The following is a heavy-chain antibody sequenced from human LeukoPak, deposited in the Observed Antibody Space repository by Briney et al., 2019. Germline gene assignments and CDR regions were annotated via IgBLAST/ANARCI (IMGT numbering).Heavy chain of an antibody. CDR1: GFTFNIHW. CDR3: SGRSGFSSIY. CDR2: IRPDGSEK. J-gene: IGHJ4*02. Sequence: HPGGSLRLSCEASGFTFNIHWMNWVRQAPGKGLEWLANIRPDGSEKVYVDSVRGRFTISRDNTKNSVYLQMNNLRSEDSAVYYCSGRSGFSSIYWGQGTRVTVSS. D-gene: IGHD2-2*01. V-gene: IGHV3-7*01.